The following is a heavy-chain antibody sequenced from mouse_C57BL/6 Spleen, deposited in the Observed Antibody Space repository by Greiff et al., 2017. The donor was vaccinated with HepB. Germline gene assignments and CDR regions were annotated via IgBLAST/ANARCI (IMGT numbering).Heavy chain of an antibody. J-gene: IGHJ2*01. CDR2: ISNGGGST. V-gene: IGHV5-12*01. CDR1: GFTFSDYY. CDR3: ARHGVSLDY. Sequence: DVKLVESGGGLVQPGGSLKLSCAASGFTFSDYYMYWVRQTPEKRLEWVAYISNGGGSTYYPDTVKGRFTISRDNAKNTLYLQMSRLKSEDTAMYYCARHGVSLDYWGQGTTLTVSS.